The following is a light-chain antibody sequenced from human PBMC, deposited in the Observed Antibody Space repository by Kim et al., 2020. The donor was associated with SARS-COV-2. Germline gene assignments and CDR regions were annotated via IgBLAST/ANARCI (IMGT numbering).Light chain of an antibody. CDR1: QSVSSN. CDR3: QQYNNPPWT. Sequence: VSPGERATLSCRASQSVSSNVAWYQQKPGQAPRLLIYGASTRATGIPARFSGSGYGTEFTLTISSLQSEDFAVYYCQQYNNPPWTFGQGTKVDIK. CDR2: GAS. J-gene: IGKJ1*01. V-gene: IGKV3-15*01.